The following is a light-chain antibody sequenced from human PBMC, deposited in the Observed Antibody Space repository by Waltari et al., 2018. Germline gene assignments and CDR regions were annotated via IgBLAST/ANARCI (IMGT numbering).Light chain of an antibody. CDR1: QSISSW. V-gene: IGKV1-5*03. J-gene: IGKJ4*01. Sequence: DIQMTQSPSSLSASIGDRVTFTCRASQSISSWLACYQQKPGKAPKLLISKASTLESGVPSRFSGSGSGTEFTLSISSLQPDDFSTYYCQQYTSFSLTFGGGTTVEIK. CDR3: QQYTSFSLT. CDR2: KAS.